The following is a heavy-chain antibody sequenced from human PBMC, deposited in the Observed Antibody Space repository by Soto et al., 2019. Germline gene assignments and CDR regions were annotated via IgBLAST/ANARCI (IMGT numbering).Heavy chain of an antibody. V-gene: IGHV4-39*02. Sequence: PSETLSLTCTVSGGCSGSSSYYWGRIRQPTGKGRQWIGSIYYSGSTYYNPSLKSRVNIPLDTSKNHFSLKLSSVTAGDTAMYYCAKGITMIVVVITSYHGAFDIWGQGTMVTVSS. CDR2: IYYSGST. J-gene: IGHJ3*02. D-gene: IGHD3-22*01. CDR1: GGCSGSSSYY. CDR3: AKGITMIVVVITSYHGAFDI.